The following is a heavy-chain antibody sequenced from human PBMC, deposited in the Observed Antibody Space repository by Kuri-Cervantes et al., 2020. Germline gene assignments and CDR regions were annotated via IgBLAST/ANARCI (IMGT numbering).Heavy chain of an antibody. J-gene: IGHJ4*02. CDR1: GFTFSSYS. CDR3: ARVRDGDYAGFDY. CDR2: ISSSSSYI. D-gene: IGHD4-17*01. Sequence: GGSLRLSCAASGFTFSSYSMNWVRQAPGKGLEWVSSISSSSSYIYYADSVKGRFTISRDNAKNSLYLQMNSLRAEDTAVYYCARVRDGDYAGFDYWGQGTLVTVSS. V-gene: IGHV3-21*01.